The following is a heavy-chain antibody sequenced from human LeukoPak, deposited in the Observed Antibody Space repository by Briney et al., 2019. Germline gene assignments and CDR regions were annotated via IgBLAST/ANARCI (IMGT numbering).Heavy chain of an antibody. CDR3: ARGGAARLHFQN. Sequence: SETLSLTCAVSGGSISSGGYSWSWIRQPPGKGLEWIGYIYHSGSTYYNPSLKSRVTISVDRSKNQFSLNLNSVTAADTAVYYCARGGAARLHFQNWGQGTLVTVSS. V-gene: IGHV4-30-2*01. CDR1: GGSISSGGYS. J-gene: IGHJ1*01. D-gene: IGHD6-6*01. CDR2: IYHSGST.